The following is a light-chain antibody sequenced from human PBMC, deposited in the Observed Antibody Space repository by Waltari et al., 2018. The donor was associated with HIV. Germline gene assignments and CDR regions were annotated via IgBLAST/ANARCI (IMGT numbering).Light chain of an antibody. CDR2: GAS. CDR3: QQYGTSSS. J-gene: IGKJ4*01. CDR1: QSVSRSY. V-gene: IGKV3-20*01. Sequence: EIVLTQSPGTLSLSPGEGATLSCRASQSVSRSYLAWYQQKPGQAPRLLIYGASSRATGIPDRCSGSGSGTDFTLTISRLEPEDFAVYYCQQYGTSSSFGGGTKVEIK.